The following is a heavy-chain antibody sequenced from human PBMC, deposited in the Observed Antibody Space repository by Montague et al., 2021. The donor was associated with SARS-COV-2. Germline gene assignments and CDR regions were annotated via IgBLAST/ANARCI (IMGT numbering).Heavy chain of an antibody. CDR2: ISYAENNK. D-gene: IGHD4-17*01. CDR3: ASDAYGDHVGFFHH. Sequence: SLRLSCAASGFTFSSYAMHCVRQAPAKGLVLVAFISYAENNKYYADSVKGRFTISRDNSKNTLYLQMDSLRPDDTAVYYCASDAYGDHVGFFHHWGQGSLVIGSS. V-gene: IGHV3-30-3*01. J-gene: IGHJ1*01. CDR1: GFTFSSYA.